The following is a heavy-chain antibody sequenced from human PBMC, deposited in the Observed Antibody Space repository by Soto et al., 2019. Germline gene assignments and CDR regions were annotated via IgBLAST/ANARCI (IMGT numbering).Heavy chain of an antibody. CDR3: ARDSYYDSTYDY. CDR1: GFTFSTYW. V-gene: IGHV3-74*01. CDR2: INSDGSNT. D-gene: IGHD3-22*01. J-gene: IGHJ4*02. Sequence: EVQLVESGGGLVQPGGSLRLSCAASGFTFSTYWLHWVRQVPGKGLVWVSRINSDGSNTNYADSVKGRFTISRDNAKNTLYLQMNSLRAEDTAVYYCARDSYYDSTYDYWGQGTLVTVSS.